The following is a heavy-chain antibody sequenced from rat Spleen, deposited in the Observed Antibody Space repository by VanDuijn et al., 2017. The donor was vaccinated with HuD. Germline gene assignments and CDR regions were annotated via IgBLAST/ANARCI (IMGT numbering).Heavy chain of an antibody. V-gene: IGHV5-27*01. CDR1: GFTVSTYD. CDR3: TTDGHTMGMAY. J-gene: IGHJ2*01. D-gene: IGHD1-7*01. Sequence: EVQLVESGGGLVQPGRSMKLSCAASGFTVSTYDVAWVRQAPTKGLEWVAYISTGGGSTYYRDSVKGRFTISRDNAKSTLYLQMDSLRSEDTATYYCTTDGHTMGMAYWGQGVMVTVSS. CDR2: ISTGGGST.